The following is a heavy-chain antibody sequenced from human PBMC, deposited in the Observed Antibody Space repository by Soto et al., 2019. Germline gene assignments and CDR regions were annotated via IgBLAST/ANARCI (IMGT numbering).Heavy chain of an antibody. V-gene: IGHV1-69*13. CDR3: ARQIQYYYDSSGQSPWFDP. CDR2: IIPIFGTA. J-gene: IGHJ5*02. CDR1: GGTFSSYA. Sequence: SVKVSCKASGGTFSSYAISWVRQAPGQGLEWMGGIIPIFGTANYAQKFQGRVTITADESTSTAYMELSSLRSEDTAVYYCARQIQYYYDSSGQSPWFDPWGQGTLVTVSS. D-gene: IGHD3-22*01.